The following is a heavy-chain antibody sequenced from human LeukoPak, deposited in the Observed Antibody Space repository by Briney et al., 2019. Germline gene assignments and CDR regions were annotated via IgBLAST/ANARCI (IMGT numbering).Heavy chain of an antibody. CDR3: ASHYDSSGYYFLGAFDI. J-gene: IGHJ3*02. D-gene: IGHD3-22*01. CDR1: SGSISTSNYY. V-gene: IGHV4-39*07. CDR2: IFYSGST. Sequence: SETLSLTCTVSSGSISTSNYYWGWVRQPPGKALEWIGNIFYSGSTYYSPSLKSRVTISLDTSRNQFSLKLSSVTAADTAVYYCASHYDSSGYYFLGAFDIWGQGTMVTVSS.